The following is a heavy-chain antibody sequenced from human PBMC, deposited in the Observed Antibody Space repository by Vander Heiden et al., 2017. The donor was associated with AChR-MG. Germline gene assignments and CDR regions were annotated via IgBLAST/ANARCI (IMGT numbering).Heavy chain of an antibody. J-gene: IGHJ5*02. Sequence: QVQLVESGGGVVQHGRSLRLSCAASGFTFSSYGMTWVRQAPGKGLEWGAVIWYDGSNKYYADSVKGRFTISRDNSKNTLYLQMNSLRAEDTAVYYCARGGVPAAMGGWFDPWGQGTLVTLSS. V-gene: IGHV3-33*01. CDR3: ARGGVPAAMGGWFDP. D-gene: IGHD2-2*01. CDR2: IWYDGSNK. CDR1: GFTFSSYG.